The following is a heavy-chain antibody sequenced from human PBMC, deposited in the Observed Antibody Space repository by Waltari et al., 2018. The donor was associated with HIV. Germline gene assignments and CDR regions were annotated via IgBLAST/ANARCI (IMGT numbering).Heavy chain of an antibody. V-gene: IGHV4-34*01. Sequence: QVQLQQWGAGLLKPSETLSLTCAVYGGSFSGYYWRWLRQPPGKGLEWIGEINHSGSTNYNPSLKSRVTISVDTSKNQFSLKLSSVTAADTAVYYCARGPEYYDFWSGYKYGMDVWGQGTTVTVSS. CDR2: INHSGST. J-gene: IGHJ6*02. D-gene: IGHD3-3*01. CDR1: GGSFSGYY. CDR3: ARGPEYYDFWSGYKYGMDV.